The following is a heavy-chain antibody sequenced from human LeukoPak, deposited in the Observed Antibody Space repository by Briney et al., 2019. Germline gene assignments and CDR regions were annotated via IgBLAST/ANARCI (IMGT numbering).Heavy chain of an antibody. D-gene: IGHD3-3*01. CDR2: IYTSGST. V-gene: IGHV4-61*02. CDR1: GGSISSGSYY. Sequence: PSQTRSLTCTVSGGSISSGSYYWSWIRQPAGKGLEWIGRIYTSGSTNYNPSLKSRVTISVDTSKNQSSLKLSSVTAADTAVYYCARDGLGGFWSGYYLWSMDVWGKGNTVTVSS. J-gene: IGHJ6*03. CDR3: ARDGLGGFWSGYYLWSMDV.